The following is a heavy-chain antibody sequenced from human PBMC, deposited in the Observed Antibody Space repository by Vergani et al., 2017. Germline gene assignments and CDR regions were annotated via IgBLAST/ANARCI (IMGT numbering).Heavy chain of an antibody. Sequence: EVQLLHSGGGVIQPGGSVRLSCAASGFTFSACPITWVRQAPGKGLEWVSAISARYPSTYYADSVKGRFTISRDNSKNMLYLQMNSLRAEDTAVYYCARLSYDTTPYLQGGYDCWGQGTLVSVSS. CDR3: ARLSYDTTPYLQGGYDC. J-gene: IGHJ4*02. V-gene: IGHV3-23*01. CDR1: GFTFSACP. D-gene: IGHD3-22*01. CDR2: ISARYPST.